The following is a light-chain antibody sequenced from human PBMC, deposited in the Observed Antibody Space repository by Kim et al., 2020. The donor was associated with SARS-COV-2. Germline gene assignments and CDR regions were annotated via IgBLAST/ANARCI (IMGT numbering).Light chain of an antibody. V-gene: IGKV3-15*01. J-gene: IGKJ4*01. CDR2: HAS. Sequence: SPGERAPLSCRASQSVGTDLACYQQKPGQAPRLLIYHASTRATGIPARFSGSGSGTEFSLSISSLQSEDFAVYHCQQYNNWPPITFGGGTKVDIK. CDR3: QQYNNWPPIT. CDR1: QSVGTD.